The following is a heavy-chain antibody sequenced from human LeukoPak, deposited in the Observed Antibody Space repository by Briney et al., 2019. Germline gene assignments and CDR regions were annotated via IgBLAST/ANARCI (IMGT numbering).Heavy chain of an antibody. D-gene: IGHD2-21*01. J-gene: IGHJ4*01. CDR1: GFTFSGYG. Sequence: PGRSLRLSCVASGFTFSGYGMQWVRQAPGAGLQLVAAIWFDARDEYHTDSVKGRFTISRDNFKDTLYLQMNSLTVEDTAVYYCARDVDPSNHCSYLDLWGHGTLVTVSS. CDR3: ARDVDPSNHCSYLDL. CDR2: IWFDARDE. V-gene: IGHV3-33*01.